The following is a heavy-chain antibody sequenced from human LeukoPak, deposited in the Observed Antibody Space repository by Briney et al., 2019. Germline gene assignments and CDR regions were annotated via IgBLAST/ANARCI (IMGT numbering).Heavy chain of an antibody. CDR3: ATLGFCSSGSCYDYYGMGV. CDR2: IYYSVST. CDR1: SGSISIYY. V-gene: IGHV4-59*01. Sequence: SERLSLTCTVSSGSISIYYSSWIRHAPGEGLGWIGYIYYSVSTNYNPSLKSRVTISVDKSKNHFSLKVTSVTAADTAVYYCATLGFCSSGSCYDYYGMGVWGQGTTVTVSS. D-gene: IGHD2-15*01. J-gene: IGHJ6*02.